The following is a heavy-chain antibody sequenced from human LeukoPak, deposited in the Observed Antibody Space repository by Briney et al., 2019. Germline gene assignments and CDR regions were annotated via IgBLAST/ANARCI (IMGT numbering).Heavy chain of an antibody. CDR2: VYYSGTT. V-gene: IGHV4-59*08. D-gene: IGHD1-26*01. J-gene: IGHJ4*02. Sequence: SETLSLTCSVSGGSISTYYWSWIRQTPGEGLDWIGYVYYSGTTNYNPSLKGRVTISSDTSKNQFSLNLRSVNVADTAIYYCARHGGSLGYFDYWGQGTLVTVSS. CDR3: ARHGGSLGYFDY. CDR1: GGSISTYY.